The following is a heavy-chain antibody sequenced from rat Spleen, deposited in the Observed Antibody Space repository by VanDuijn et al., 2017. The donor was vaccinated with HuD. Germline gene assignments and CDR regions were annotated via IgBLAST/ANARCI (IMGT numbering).Heavy chain of an antibody. D-gene: IGHD1-1*01. Sequence: EVQLVESGGGLVQPGRSLKLSCAASGFTFSDYYMAWVRQAPKKGLEWVASISYEGSSTYYGDSVKGRFTISRDNAKSTLYLQMNSLRSEDTATYYCARHVSGDGVMDAWGQGASVTVSS. CDR3: ARHVSGDGVMDA. J-gene: IGHJ4*01. V-gene: IGHV5-22*01. CDR2: ISYEGSST. CDR1: GFTFSDYY.